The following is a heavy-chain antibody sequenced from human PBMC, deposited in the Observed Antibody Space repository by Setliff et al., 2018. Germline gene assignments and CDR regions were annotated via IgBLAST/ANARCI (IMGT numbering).Heavy chain of an antibody. CDR3: ARESDDFWSGYYFDS. CDR1: GGSISSGGYY. J-gene: IGHJ4*02. V-gene: IGHV4-61*08. CDR2: IYHSGYT. Sequence: SETLSLTCTVSGGSISSGGYYWSWIRQSPGKGLEWIGYIYHSGYTNYNPSLKSRVTISVDTSKNQFSLKVNSVTAADTAVYYCARESDDFWSGYYFDSWGQGTLVTVSS. D-gene: IGHD3-3*01.